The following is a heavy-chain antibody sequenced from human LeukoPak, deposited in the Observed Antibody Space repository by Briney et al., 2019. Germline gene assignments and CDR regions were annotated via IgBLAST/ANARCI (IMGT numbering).Heavy chain of an antibody. D-gene: IGHD2-2*01. CDR3: ARDACSRRICPAGGNWFDP. J-gene: IGHJ5*02. CDR1: GYTFTNYY. V-gene: IGHV1-46*01. CDR2: INPSGGST. Sequence: GASVKVSCKASGYTFTNYYMHWVRQAPGLGLEWMGTINPSGGSTNSAQKFQGRVTMTRDTSTSTVYMELSSLRSEDTAVYYCARDACSRRICPAGGNWFDPWGQGTLVTVSS.